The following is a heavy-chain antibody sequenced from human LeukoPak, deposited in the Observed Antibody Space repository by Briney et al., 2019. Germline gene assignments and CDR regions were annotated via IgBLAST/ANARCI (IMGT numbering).Heavy chain of an antibody. D-gene: IGHD2-8*01. Sequence: GASVKVSCKASGYTFTGYYMHWVRQAPGQGLEWMGWINPNSGGTNYAQKFQGRVTMTRDTSISTAYMELSRLRSDDTAVYYCARDRGVKTDAFDIWGQGTMVTVSS. J-gene: IGHJ3*02. CDR1: GYTFTGYY. CDR2: INPNSGGT. V-gene: IGHV1-2*02. CDR3: ARDRGVKTDAFDI.